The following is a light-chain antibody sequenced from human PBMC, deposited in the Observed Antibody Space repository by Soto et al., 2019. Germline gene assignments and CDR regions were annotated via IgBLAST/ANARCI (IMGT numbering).Light chain of an antibody. CDR2: DVT. V-gene: IGLV2-14*01. J-gene: IGLJ3*02. CDR1: SSDVGGYQY. CDR3: SSYTNTFTRV. Sequence: QSALTQPASVSGSPGQSITISCTGTSSDVGGYQYVSWYQQHPGKAPKLMIYDVTNRPSGVSDRFSGSKSGNTASLTISGLQAEDEADYYCSSYTNTFTRVFGGGTKLT.